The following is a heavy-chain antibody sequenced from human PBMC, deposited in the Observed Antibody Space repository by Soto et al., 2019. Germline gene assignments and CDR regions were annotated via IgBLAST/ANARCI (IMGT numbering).Heavy chain of an antibody. D-gene: IGHD6-13*01. CDR2: INAGNGNT. CDR3: SRDTRYRSSYNY. J-gene: IGHJ4*02. Sequence: DSVKVSCKACGYTITSYAMHWVRQAPGQRLEWMGWINAGNGNTKYSQKFQGRGTITRDTSASTAYMELSSLRSEDTAVYFCSRDTRYRSSYNYWGQGTLVTGS. V-gene: IGHV1-3*01. CDR1: GYTITSYA.